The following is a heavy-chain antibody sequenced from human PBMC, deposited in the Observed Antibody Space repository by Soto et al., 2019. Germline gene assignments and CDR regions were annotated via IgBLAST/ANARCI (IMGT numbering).Heavy chain of an antibody. CDR3: ARARGLWFGEPRMDV. CDR1: GFTFSSYD. J-gene: IGHJ6*03. CDR2: IGTAGDT. D-gene: IGHD3-10*01. Sequence: GGSLRLSCAASGFTFSSYDMHWVRQATGKGLEWVSAIGTAGDTYYPGSVKGRFTISRENAKNSLYLQMNSLRAGDTAVYYCARARGLWFGEPRMDVWGKGTTVTVSS. V-gene: IGHV3-13*01.